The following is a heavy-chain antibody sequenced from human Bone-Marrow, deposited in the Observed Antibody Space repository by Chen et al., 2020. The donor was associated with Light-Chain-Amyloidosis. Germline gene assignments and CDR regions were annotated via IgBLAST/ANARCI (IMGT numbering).Heavy chain of an antibody. J-gene: IGHJ4*02. CDR3: ARKRYGTAHFDY. Sequence: DVQLVESGGGLVQPGGSLRLSCVASGFIFSAYEMKWIRQAPGKGMEWVLYIIGSGGNKYYADSVKGRFTISRDNAKNSLFLQMNSLRADDTAMYYCARKRYGTAHFDYWGQGTLVTVFS. CDR2: IIGSGGNK. CDR1: GFIFSAYE. D-gene: IGHD1-7*01. V-gene: IGHV3-48*03.